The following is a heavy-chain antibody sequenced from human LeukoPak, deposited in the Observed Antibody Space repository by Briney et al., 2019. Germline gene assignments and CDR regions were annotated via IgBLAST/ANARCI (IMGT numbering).Heavy chain of an antibody. CDR1: GFTFSSYG. D-gene: IGHD5-18*01. Sequence: PGGSLRLSCAASGFTFSSYGMPWVRQAPGKGLEWVAVIWYDGSNKYYADSVKGRFTISRDNSKNTLYLQMNSLRAEDTAVYYCARDSTPVSKSGYPPDYWGQGTLVTVSS. V-gene: IGHV3-33*01. J-gene: IGHJ4*02. CDR2: IWYDGSNK. CDR3: ARDSTPVSKSGYPPDY.